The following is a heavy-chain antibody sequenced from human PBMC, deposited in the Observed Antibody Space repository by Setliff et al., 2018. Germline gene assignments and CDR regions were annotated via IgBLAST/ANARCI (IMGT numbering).Heavy chain of an antibody. V-gene: IGHV3-23*01. CDR3: AREGVVADAFDI. J-gene: IGHJ3*02. Sequence: GGSLRLSCAASGFSFGTYAMNWVRQAPGEGLEWVSAIRGTGSHTYYADSVRGRFTISRDNSENTLYLQMNSLRADDTAVYSCAREGVVADAFDIWGQGTMVTVSS. CDR1: GFSFGTYA. CDR2: IRGTGSHT. D-gene: IGHD2-15*01.